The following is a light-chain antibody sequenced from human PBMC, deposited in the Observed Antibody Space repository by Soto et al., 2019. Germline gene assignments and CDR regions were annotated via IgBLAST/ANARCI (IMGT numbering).Light chain of an antibody. CDR1: QSISTY. J-gene: IGKJ3*01. CDR3: QQSYSTLFT. V-gene: IGKV1-39*01. CDR2: LAS. Sequence: DIQMTQSPSSLSASVGDRVTITCRASQSISTYLNWFQQKPGKAPRLLIYLASSLQNGVPSRLSGSGSGTDFTLTVSSLQPEDFATYYCQQSYSTLFTVGPGTQVDIX.